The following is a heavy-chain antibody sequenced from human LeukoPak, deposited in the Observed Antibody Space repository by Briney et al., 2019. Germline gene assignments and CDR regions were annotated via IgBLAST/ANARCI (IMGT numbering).Heavy chain of an antibody. CDR2: INSDGTTT. CDR3: ARRVDATRWFDP. D-gene: IGHD2-15*01. V-gene: IGHV3-74*03. Sequence: PGGSLRLSCAASGFTFSNYFMHWVRQAPGKGLVWVSRINSDGTTTMYADSGKGRFTISRDNAKNTLYLQMNSLRDEDTAVYYCARRVDATRWFDPWGQGTLVTVSS. CDR1: GFTFSNYF. J-gene: IGHJ5*02.